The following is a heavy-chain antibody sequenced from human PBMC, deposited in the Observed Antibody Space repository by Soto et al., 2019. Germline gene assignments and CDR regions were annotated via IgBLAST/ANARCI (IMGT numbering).Heavy chain of an antibody. Sequence: SETLSLTCTVSGGSISNSGYYWGWIRQPPGKGLEWIGSIYYSGSTYYNPSLKSRVTISVDTSKNQFSLKLSSVTAADTTVYYCARLYSSSWQPSDYYYMDVWGKGTTVTVSS. CDR2: IYYSGST. CDR1: GGSISNSGYY. D-gene: IGHD6-13*01. CDR3: ARLYSSSWQPSDYYYMDV. J-gene: IGHJ6*03. V-gene: IGHV4-39*01.